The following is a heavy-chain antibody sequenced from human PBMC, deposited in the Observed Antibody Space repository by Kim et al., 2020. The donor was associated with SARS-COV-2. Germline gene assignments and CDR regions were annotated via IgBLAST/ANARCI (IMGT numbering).Heavy chain of an antibody. D-gene: IGHD3-10*01. V-gene: IGHV4-34*01. CDR1: GGSFSGYY. CDR2: INHSGST. CDR3: ARVLGRRGSGSN. J-gene: IGHJ4*02. Sequence: SETLSLTCAVYGGSFSGYYWSWIRQPPGKGLEWIGEINHSGSTNYNPSLKSRVTISVDTSKNQFSLKLSSVTAADTAVYYCARVLGRRGSGSNWGQGTLVTVSS.